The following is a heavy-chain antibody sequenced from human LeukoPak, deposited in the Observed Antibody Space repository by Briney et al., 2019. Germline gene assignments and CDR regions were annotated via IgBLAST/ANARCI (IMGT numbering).Heavy chain of an antibody. CDR2: IDHSGSI. CDR3: ARDFEGYFDC. CDR1: GYSISSGYY. J-gene: IGHJ4*02. D-gene: IGHD3-9*01. V-gene: IGHV4-38-2*02. Sequence: SETLSLTCAVSGYSISSGYYWGWIRQPPGKGLEWIGSIDHSGSIYYNPSLKGRVTMSVDTSKNQFSLKLSSVTAADTAVYYCARDFEGYFDCWGQGTLVTVSS.